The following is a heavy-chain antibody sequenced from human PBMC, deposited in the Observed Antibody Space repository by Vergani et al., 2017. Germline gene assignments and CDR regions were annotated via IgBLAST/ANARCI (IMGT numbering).Heavy chain of an antibody. CDR1: GYSFTSYW. CDR2: IDPSDSYT. V-gene: IGHV5-10-1*01. Sequence: EVQLVQSGAEVKKPGESLKISCKGSGYSFTSYWIGWVRQMPGKGLEWMGRIDPSDSYTKYSPSFQGHVTISADKSISTAYLQWSSLKASDTAMYYCARATPYSSAWHTWGQGTLVTVSS. D-gene: IGHD6-19*01. CDR3: ARATPYSSAWHT. J-gene: IGHJ5*02.